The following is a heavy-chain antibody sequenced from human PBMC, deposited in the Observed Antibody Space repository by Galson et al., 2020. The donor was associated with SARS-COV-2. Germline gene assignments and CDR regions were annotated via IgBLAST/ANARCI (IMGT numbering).Heavy chain of an antibody. CDR2: ISSNSIYI. V-gene: IGHV3-21*01. Sequence: TGGSLRLSCAASGFTFSGYSMNWVRQAPGKGLEWVSSISSNSIYIYYADSVKGRFTLSRDNAKNSLYLQMNSLRAEDSAVYYCARDLSYYGSWSYTPNSYYYGMDVWGQGTTVTVSS. CDR1: GFTFSGYS. CDR3: ARDLSYYGSWSYTPNSYYYGMDV. D-gene: IGHD3-10*01. J-gene: IGHJ6*02.